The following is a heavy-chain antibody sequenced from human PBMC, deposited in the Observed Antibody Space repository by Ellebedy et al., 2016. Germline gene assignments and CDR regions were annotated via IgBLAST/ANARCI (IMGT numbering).Heavy chain of an antibody. V-gene: IGHV3-53*01. CDR3: AKDQSIAVAGMADGFDI. CDR2: IFSDGNT. CDR1: GFTVSTNY. Sequence: GGSLRLSCAASGFTVSTNYMKWVRQAPGKGLEWVSAIFSDGNTYYADSVKGRFTISRDNAKNSLYLQMNSLRAEDTAVYYCAKDQSIAVAGMADGFDIWGQGTMVTVSS. D-gene: IGHD6-19*01. J-gene: IGHJ3*02.